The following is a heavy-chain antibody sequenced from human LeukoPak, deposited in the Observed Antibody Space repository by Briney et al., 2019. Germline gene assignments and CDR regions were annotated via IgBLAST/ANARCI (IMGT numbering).Heavy chain of an antibody. D-gene: IGHD6-13*01. J-gene: IGHJ6*01. V-gene: IGHV1-2*02. CDR2: INPNNGGT. CDR3: ARDYRFFQEQVGPYYSYGVDV. Sequence: ASVKVSCKASGYTFTGYSIHWVRQAPGQGLEWMGWINPNNGGTNYAQKFQGRVTMTRETFINTAYMELSRLRSDDKAVYYCARDYRFFQEQVGPYYSYGVDVWGEG. CDR1: GYTFTGYS.